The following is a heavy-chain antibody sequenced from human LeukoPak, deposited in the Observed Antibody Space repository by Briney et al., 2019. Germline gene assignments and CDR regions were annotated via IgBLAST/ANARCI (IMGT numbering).Heavy chain of an antibody. CDR1: GFTFSSYA. CDR2: ISGSGGST. Sequence: GGSLRLSCAASGFTFSSYAMSWVRQAPGKGLEWVSAISGSGGSTYYADSVKGQFTISRDNSKNTLYLQMNSLRAEDTAVYYCAKPEYSTNYGMDVWGQGTTVTVSS. J-gene: IGHJ6*02. D-gene: IGHD6-6*01. V-gene: IGHV3-23*01. CDR3: AKPEYSTNYGMDV.